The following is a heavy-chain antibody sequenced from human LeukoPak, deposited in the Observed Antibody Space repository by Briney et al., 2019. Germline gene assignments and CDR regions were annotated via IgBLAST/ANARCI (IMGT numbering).Heavy chain of an antibody. D-gene: IGHD5-12*01. V-gene: IGHV4-59*01. J-gene: IGHJ4*02. CDR1: GGSISSYY. Sequence: SETLSLTCTVSGGSISSYYWSWIRQPPGKGLEWIGYIYYSGSTNYNPSLRSRVTISVDTSKNQFSLKLTSVTAADTAVYYCARAPSAYDFLNYWGQGTLVTVSS. CDR3: ARAPSAYDFLNY. CDR2: IYYSGST.